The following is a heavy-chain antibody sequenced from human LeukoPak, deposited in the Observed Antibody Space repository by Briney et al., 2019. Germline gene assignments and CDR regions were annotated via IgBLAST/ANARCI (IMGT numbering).Heavy chain of an antibody. CDR2: VYSTGAT. D-gene: IGHD3-22*01. CDR3: ARAAGDYYDRAFDI. V-gene: IGHV4-59*01. J-gene: IGHJ3*02. CDR1: ASSISSYF. Sequence: SETLSLTCTVSASSISSYFWNWIRQPPGTELEWIGYVYSTGATNYNPSLKSRLTISVDTSKNQFSLKLTSVTAADTAVYYCARAAGDYYDRAFDIWGQGTMVTVSS.